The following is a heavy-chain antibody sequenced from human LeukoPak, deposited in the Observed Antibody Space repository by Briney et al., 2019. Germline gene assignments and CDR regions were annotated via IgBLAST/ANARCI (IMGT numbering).Heavy chain of an antibody. D-gene: IGHD6-13*01. CDR2: IYPGDSDT. J-gene: IGHJ4*02. CDR1: GYSFTSYW. CDR3: ARQGTWAAAGTVLDY. Sequence: GESLKISCKGSGYSFTSYWIGWVRQMPGKGLEWMGIIYPGDSDTRYSPSFQGQVTISADKSISTAYLQWSSLKASDTAMYYCARQGTWAAAGTVLDYWGQGTLVTVSS. V-gene: IGHV5-51*01.